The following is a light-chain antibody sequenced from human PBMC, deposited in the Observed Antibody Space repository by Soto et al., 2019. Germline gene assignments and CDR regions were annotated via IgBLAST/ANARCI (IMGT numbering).Light chain of an antibody. CDR2: WAS. CDR3: QQFYGAWT. CDR1: QSVLHSSNNKNY. V-gene: IGKV4-1*01. Sequence: FVMTQSPDSLAVSLGERATINCKSGQSVLHSSNNKNYLAWYQQKPGQPPKLLIYWASTRESGVPDRFSGSGSGTDFTLTISSLQAEDVAVYYCQQFYGAWTFGQGTKLEIK. J-gene: IGKJ1*01.